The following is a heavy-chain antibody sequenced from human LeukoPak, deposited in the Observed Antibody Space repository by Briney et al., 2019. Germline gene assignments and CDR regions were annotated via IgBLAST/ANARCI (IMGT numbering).Heavy chain of an antibody. Sequence: GGSLRLSCAVSGFTFSTYSMNWVRQAPGKGLEWVSYISSISSTIYYADSVKCRFTISRDNAKNSLYLQMNSLRGEDTAVYYCAKDSDYYHSSGYYYAYFQHWGQGTLVTVSS. J-gene: IGHJ1*01. V-gene: IGHV3-48*01. CDR2: ISSISSTI. CDR1: GFTFSTYS. CDR3: AKDSDYYHSSGYYYAYFQH. D-gene: IGHD3-22*01.